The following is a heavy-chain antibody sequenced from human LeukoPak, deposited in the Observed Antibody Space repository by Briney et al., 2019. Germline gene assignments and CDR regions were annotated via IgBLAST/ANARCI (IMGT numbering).Heavy chain of an antibody. V-gene: IGHV3-73*01. D-gene: IGHD3-10*01. CDR2: IRSKANSYAT. J-gene: IGHJ4*02. CDR3: TRRYYGPGSYYNDPYYFDY. Sequence: GGSLRLSCAASGFTFSGSAMHWVRQASGKGLEWVGRIRSKANSYATAYAASVKGRFTISRDDSKNTAYLQMNSLKTEDTAVYYCTRRYYGPGSYYNDPYYFDYWGQGTLVTVSS. CDR1: GFTFSGSA.